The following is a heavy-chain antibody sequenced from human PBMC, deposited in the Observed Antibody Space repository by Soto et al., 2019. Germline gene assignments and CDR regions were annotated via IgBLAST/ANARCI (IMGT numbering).Heavy chain of an antibody. CDR3: ARDHYHSRDIEGCFDY. D-gene: IGHD3-22*01. V-gene: IGHV3-33*01. J-gene: IGHJ4*02. Sequence: QVQLVESGGGVVQPGRSLRLSCAASGFTFSSYGMHWFRQARGKGLEWVAVIWYDGSNKYYADSVKGRFTISRDNSKNTLFLQMNSLRAEDTAVYYCARDHYHSRDIEGCFDYWGQGTLVTVSS. CDR2: IWYDGSNK. CDR1: GFTFSSYG.